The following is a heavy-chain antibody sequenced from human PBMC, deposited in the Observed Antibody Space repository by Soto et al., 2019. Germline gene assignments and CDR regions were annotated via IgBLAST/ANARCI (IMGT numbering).Heavy chain of an antibody. V-gene: IGHV1-46*01. J-gene: IGHJ6*02. D-gene: IGHD5-12*01. CDR1: GYTFTSYY. Sequence: ASVKVSCKASGYTFTSYYMHWVRQAPGQGLEWMGIINPSGGSTSYAQKFQGRVTMTRDTSTSTVYMELSSLRSEDTAVYYCASGGETGYSGYDYRVYYYGMDVWGQGTTVTAP. CDR2: INPSGGST. CDR3: ASGGETGYSGYDYRVYYYGMDV.